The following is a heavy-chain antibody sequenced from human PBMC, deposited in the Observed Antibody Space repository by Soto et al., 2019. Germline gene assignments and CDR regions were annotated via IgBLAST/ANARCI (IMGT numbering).Heavy chain of an antibody. Sequence: ASVKVSCKASGYKFSSYAIHWVRQAPGQRLEWMGWSNAGNGNTKYSVDFQGRVTMTRDTSASTAYMELSSLRSEDMAVYYCARDGLAGAFDYWGQGXLVTVYS. V-gene: IGHV1-3*02. CDR3: ARDGLAGAFDY. CDR1: GYKFSSYA. CDR2: SNAGNGNT. D-gene: IGHD6-19*01. J-gene: IGHJ4*02.